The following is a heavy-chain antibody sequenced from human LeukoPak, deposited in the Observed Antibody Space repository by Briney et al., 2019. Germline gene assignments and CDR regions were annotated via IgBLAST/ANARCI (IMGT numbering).Heavy chain of an antibody. CDR3: ARTRTIVGAKGFDY. D-gene: IGHD1-26*01. CDR2: ISSSGSTI. Sequence: PGGSLRLSCAASGFTFSSYEMNWVRQAPGKGLEWVSYISSSGSTIYYADSVKGRFTISRDNAKNSLYLQMNSLRAEDTAVYYCARTRTIVGAKGFDYWGQGTLVTVSS. J-gene: IGHJ4*02. V-gene: IGHV3-48*03. CDR1: GFTFSSYE.